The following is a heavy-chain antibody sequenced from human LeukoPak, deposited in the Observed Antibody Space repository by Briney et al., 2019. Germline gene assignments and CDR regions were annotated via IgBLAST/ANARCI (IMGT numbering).Heavy chain of an antibody. CDR1: GGSFSGYY. CDR2: INHSGST. J-gene: IGHJ4*02. D-gene: IGHD3-3*01. CDR3: ARVDFWSGYTTD. Sequence: SETLSLTCAVYGGSFSGYYWSWIRQPPGKGLEWIGEINHSGSTNYNPSLKSRVTISVDTSKNQFSLKLSSVTAADTAVYYCARVDFWSGYTTDWGQGTLATVSS. V-gene: IGHV4-34*01.